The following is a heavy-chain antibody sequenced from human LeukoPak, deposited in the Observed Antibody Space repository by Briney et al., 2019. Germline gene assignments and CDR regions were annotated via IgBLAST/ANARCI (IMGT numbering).Heavy chain of an antibody. V-gene: IGHV1-69*05. CDR1: GDTFNNYI. Sequence: SVKVSCKASGDTFNNYIITWVRQAPGQGLEWMGGVMPLFNTPNYAQKFQGRITIITDASTHTSYMELRSLRSEDTAVYSCARVDRHHFYMDVWGQGTVVTVSS. CDR2: VMPLFNTP. D-gene: IGHD1-14*01. CDR3: ARVDRHHFYMDV. J-gene: IGHJ3*01.